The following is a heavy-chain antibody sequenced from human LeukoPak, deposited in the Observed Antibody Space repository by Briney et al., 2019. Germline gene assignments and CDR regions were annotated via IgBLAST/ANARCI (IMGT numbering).Heavy chain of an antibody. CDR3: ARDLVGSHTSYSSGAWDY. D-gene: IGHD3-9*01. V-gene: IGHV1-18*01. J-gene: IGHJ4*02. Sequence: GASVKVSCKASGYTFTSYGISWVRQAPGQGLEWMGWISPYNGNTNYAQILQGRVTMTTDTSTSTAYMELRSLRSDDTAVYYCARDLVGSHTSYSSGAWDYWGQGTLVTVSS. CDR1: GYTFTSYG. CDR2: ISPYNGNT.